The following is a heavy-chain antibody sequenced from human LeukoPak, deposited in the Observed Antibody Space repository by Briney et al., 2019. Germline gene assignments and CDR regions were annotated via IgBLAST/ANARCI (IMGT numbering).Heavy chain of an antibody. D-gene: IGHD3-22*01. CDR2: INHSGST. J-gene: IGHJ3*02. Sequence: TSETLSLTCAVYGGSFSGYYWSWIRHPPGKGLEWIGEINHSGSTNYNPSLKSRVTISVDTSKNQFSLKLSSVTAADTAVYYCARADDSSGYYPDAFDIWGQGTMVTVSS. CDR3: ARADDSSGYYPDAFDI. CDR1: GGSFSGYY. V-gene: IGHV4-34*01.